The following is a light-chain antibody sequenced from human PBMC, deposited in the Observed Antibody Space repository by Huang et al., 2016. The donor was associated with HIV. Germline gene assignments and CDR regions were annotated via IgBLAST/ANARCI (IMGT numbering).Light chain of an antibody. Sequence: DIVMTQSPLSLPVTPGEPASISCRSSQSLLHSNGYNYLDWYLQKPGQSPQLLIYLGSNRASCVPDRFSGSGSGTDFTLKISRVEAEDVGVYYCMQALQTPRTFGQGTKLEIK. V-gene: IGKV2-28*01. CDR1: QSLLHSNGYNY. J-gene: IGKJ2*01. CDR2: LGS. CDR3: MQALQTPRT.